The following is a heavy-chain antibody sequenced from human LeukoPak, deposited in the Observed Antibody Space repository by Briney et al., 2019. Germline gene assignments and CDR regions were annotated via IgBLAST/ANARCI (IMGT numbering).Heavy chain of an antibody. CDR3: AKVGGSGSQTKRFDY. D-gene: IGHD3-10*01. V-gene: IGHV3-30*02. CDR2: IRYDGSNK. CDR1: GFTFSSYG. J-gene: IGHJ4*02. Sequence: GGSLRLSCAASGFTFSSYGMHWVRQAPGKGLEWVAFIRYDGSNKYHADSVNGRFTISRDNSKNTLYLQMNSLRAEDTAVYYCAKVGGSGSQTKRFDYWGQGTLVAVSS.